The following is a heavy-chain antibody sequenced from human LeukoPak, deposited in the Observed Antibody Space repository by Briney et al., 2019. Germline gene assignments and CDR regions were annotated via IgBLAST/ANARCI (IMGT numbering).Heavy chain of an antibody. J-gene: IGHJ4*02. Sequence: SETLSLTCTVSGGSISSYYWSWIRQPPGKGLEWIGYIYYSGSTNYNTSLKSRVTISVDTSKNQFSLKLSSVTAADTAVYYCARYCTGHCYTGDSYYFDYWGQGTLVTVSS. V-gene: IGHV4-59*01. D-gene: IGHD2-2*02. CDR3: ARYCTGHCYTGDSYYFDY. CDR2: IYYSGST. CDR1: GGSISSYY.